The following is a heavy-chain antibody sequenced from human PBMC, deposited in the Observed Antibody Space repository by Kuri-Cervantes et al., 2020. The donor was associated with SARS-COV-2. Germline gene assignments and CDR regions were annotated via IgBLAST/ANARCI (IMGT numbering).Heavy chain of an antibody. J-gene: IGHJ4*02. CDR1: GFTFSSYW. Sequence: GGSLRLSCAASGFTFSSYWMSWVRQAPGKGLEWVANIKQDGSEKYYVDSVKGRFTISRDNAKNSLYLQMDSLRVEDTAVYYCVRDRDTIFGVVSPGHIPLDYWGQGTPVTVSS. CDR3: VRDRDTIFGVVSPGHIPLDY. CDR2: IKQDGSEK. D-gene: IGHD3-3*01. V-gene: IGHV3-7*01.